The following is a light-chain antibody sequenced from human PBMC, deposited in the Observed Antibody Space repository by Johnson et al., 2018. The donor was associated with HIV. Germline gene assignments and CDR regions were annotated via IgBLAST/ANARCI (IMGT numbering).Light chain of an antibody. CDR1: SSNIGTND. CDR3: ATWDASLTANV. V-gene: IGLV1-51*02. Sequence: HSVLTQPPSVSAAPGQKVTVSCSGSSSNIGTNDVSWYQQFPGAAPKLLIYDNHRRPSVVPARFSGSKSAASATLAIAVLQRGDEGDYYWATWDASLTANVCGPGTKVTVL. CDR2: DNH. J-gene: IGLJ1*01.